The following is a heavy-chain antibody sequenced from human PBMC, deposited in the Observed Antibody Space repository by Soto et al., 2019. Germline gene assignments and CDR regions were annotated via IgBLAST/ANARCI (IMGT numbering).Heavy chain of an antibody. Sequence: SVKVSCKASGSGFIRSGIQWVRQAHGQRLEWIGWIVVASGQTNYAQNFRGRVAITRDTSTATAYIELTGLTSEDTAVYFCSADRPDIGVGWWVWGQGTTATVSS. CDR2: IVVASGQT. D-gene: IGHD2-15*01. CDR3: SADRPDIGVGWWV. CDR1: GSGFIRSG. J-gene: IGHJ6*02. V-gene: IGHV1-58*02.